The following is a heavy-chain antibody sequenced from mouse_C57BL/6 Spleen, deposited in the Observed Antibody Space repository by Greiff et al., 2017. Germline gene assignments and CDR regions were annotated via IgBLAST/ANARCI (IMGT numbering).Heavy chain of an antibody. V-gene: IGHV5-4*03. CDR3: ANYSHYYAMDY. J-gene: IGHJ4*01. CDR2: ISDGGSYT. Sequence: EVKLVESGGGLVKPGGSLKLSCAASGFTFSSYAMSWVRQTPEKRLEWVATISDGGSYTYYPDTVKGRFNISRDNAKNNLYLQMSHLKSEDTAMDYCANYSHYYAMDYWGQGTSVTVSS. D-gene: IGHD2-12*01. CDR1: GFTFSSYA.